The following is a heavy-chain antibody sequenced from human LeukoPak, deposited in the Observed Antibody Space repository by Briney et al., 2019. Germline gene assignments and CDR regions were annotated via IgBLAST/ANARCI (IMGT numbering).Heavy chain of an antibody. D-gene: IGHD7-27*01. J-gene: IGHJ4*02. CDR2: IYPGDSDT. CDR1: GYRFTSRW. V-gene: IGHV5-51*01. Sequence: GESLKISCKGSGYRFTSRWIAWVRQMPGKGLEWMGIIYPGDSDTRYSPSFQGQVTISADASINTAYLRWSSLEASDTAMYFCAFGASNWDQFDYWGQGTLVTVSS. CDR3: AFGASNWDQFDY.